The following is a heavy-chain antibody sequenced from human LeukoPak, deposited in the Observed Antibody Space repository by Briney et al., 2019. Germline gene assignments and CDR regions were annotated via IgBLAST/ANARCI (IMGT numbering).Heavy chain of an antibody. CDR1: GYTFTSYY. CDR3: ARDHAGYSSGPEYFQH. J-gene: IGHJ1*01. V-gene: IGHV1-46*01. Sequence: ASVKVSCKASGYTFTSYYMHWVRQAPGQGLEWMGIINPSGGSTSYAQKFQGRVTMTRDTSTSTVYMELSRLRSEDTAVYYCARDHAGYSSGPEYFQHWGQGTLVTVSS. CDR2: INPSGGST. D-gene: IGHD6-19*01.